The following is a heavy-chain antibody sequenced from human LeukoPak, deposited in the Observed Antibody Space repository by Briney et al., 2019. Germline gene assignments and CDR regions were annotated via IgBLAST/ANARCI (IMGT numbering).Heavy chain of an antibody. CDR1: GFTFSNFW. Sequence: GGSLTLSCEASGFTFSNFWMHWVRQVPGKGLLWVSRINGDGSSTSYADPVKGRFTISRDNAKNTLYLQMNSLRVEDTAVYYCARGSDIAAAVKIYGSEFWGQGTLVTVSS. CDR2: INGDGSST. CDR3: ARGSDIAAAVKIYGSEF. V-gene: IGHV3-74*01. J-gene: IGHJ4*02. D-gene: IGHD6-13*01.